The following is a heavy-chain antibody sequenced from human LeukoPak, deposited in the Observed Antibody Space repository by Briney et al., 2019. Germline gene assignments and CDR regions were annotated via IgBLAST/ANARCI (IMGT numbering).Heavy chain of an antibody. CDR2: IRSKANSYAT. V-gene: IGHV3-73*01. CDR1: GLTFSGSA. J-gene: IGHJ6*02. CDR3: TRRNRDSSGYGVYYYGMDV. Sequence: GGSLKLSCAASGLTFSGSAMHWVRQASGKGLEWVGRIRSKANSYATAYAASVKGRFTISRDDSKNTAYLQMNSLKTEDTAVYYCTRRNRDSSGYGVYYYGMDVWGQGTTVTVSS. D-gene: IGHD3-22*01.